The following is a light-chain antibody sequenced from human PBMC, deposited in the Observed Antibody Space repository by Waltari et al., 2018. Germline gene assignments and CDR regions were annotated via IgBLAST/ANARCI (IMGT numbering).Light chain of an antibody. CDR1: QAIGSY. Sequence: AIRMTQSPSSFSASTGDRVTITCRASQAIGSYLAWYRQKPGRVPKLLISAASTLQSGVPSRFTGSGSGTDFTLTINCLQSEDFVTYYCQQYYDYPRTFGQGTKVEVK. J-gene: IGKJ1*01. V-gene: IGKV1-8*01. CDR2: AAS. CDR3: QQYYDYPRT.